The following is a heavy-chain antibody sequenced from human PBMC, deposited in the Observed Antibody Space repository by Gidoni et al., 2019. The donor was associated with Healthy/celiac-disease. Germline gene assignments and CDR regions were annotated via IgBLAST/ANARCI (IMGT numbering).Heavy chain of an antibody. V-gene: IGHV1-69*01. Sequence: QVQLVQSGAEVTKPGSSVKVSCKASGGTFSSAASSWVRQAPGQGLEWMGGIIPIFGTANYAQKFQGRVTITADESTSTAYMELSSLRSEYTAVYYCSAPAAIRVENYYYYMDVWGKGTTVTVSS. D-gene: IGHD2-2*02. CDR2: IIPIFGTA. CDR1: GGTFSSAA. J-gene: IGHJ6*03. CDR3: SAPAAIRVENYYYYMDV.